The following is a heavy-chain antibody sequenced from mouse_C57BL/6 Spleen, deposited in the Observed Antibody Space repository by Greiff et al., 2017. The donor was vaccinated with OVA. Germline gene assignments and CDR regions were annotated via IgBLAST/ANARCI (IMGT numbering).Heavy chain of an antibody. CDR1: GYAFSSYW. J-gene: IGHJ1*03. CDR2: IYPGDGDT. Sequence: QVHVKQSGAELVKPGASVKISCKASGYAFSSYWMNWVKQRPGKGLEWIGQIYPGDGDTNYNGKFKGKATLTADKSSSTAYMQLSSLTSEDSAVYFCARRDIYYGYFDVWGTGTTVTVSS. D-gene: IGHD2-1*01. V-gene: IGHV1-80*01. CDR3: ARRDIYYGYFDV.